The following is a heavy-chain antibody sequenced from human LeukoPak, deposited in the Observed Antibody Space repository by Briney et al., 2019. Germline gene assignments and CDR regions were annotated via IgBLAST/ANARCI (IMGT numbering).Heavy chain of an antibody. CDR2: TYYRSKWHN. D-gene: IGHD1-26*01. V-gene: IGHV6-1*01. Sequence: SQTLSLTSAISRDSVSSNNAAWNWIRQSPSRGLKWLGRTYYRSKWHNDYAISLTSRITVNPDTSRNQFSLQLTSVTPEDTAVYFCARGGGYSFDFWGQGTLVTVSS. J-gene: IGHJ4*02. CDR3: ARGGGYSFDF. CDR1: RDSVSSNNAA.